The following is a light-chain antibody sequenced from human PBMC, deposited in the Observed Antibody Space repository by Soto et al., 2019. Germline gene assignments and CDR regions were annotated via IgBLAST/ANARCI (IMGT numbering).Light chain of an antibody. Sequence: SYELTQPPSVSVAPGQTARITCGGNNIGSKSVHWYQQKPGQAPVLVVYDDSDRPSGITERFSGSNSGNTATLTISRVAAGDEADYYCQVWDSSSDHWVFGGGTKLTVL. J-gene: IGLJ3*02. CDR2: DDS. CDR3: QVWDSSSDHWV. V-gene: IGLV3-21*02. CDR1: NIGSKS.